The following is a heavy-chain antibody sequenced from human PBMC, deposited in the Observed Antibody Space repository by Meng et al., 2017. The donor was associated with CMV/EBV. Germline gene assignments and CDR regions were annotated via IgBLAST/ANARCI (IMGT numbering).Heavy chain of an antibody. D-gene: IGHD4-17*01. J-gene: IGHJ3*02. V-gene: IGHV6-1*01. CDR3: ARETTGSAYGDYDDAFDI. Sequence: SETLSLTCAISGDSVSSNSAAWNWIRQSPSRGLEWLGRTYYRSKWYNDYAVSVKSRITINPDISKNQFSLQLNSVTPEDTAVYYCARETTGSAYGDYDDAFDIWGQGTMVTVSS. CDR1: GDSVSSNSAA. CDR2: TYYRSKWYN.